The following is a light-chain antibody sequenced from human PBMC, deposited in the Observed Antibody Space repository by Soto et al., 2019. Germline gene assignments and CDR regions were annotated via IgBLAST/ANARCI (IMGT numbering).Light chain of an antibody. Sequence: SYELTKPPSVSVAPGKTAMITCGGDNIGSKSVHWYQQKPGQAPVVVINYNSDRPSGIPDRFSGSNSGSTATLTITRVEAGDEADYYCQVWDRSSDHVVFGGGTKLTVL. CDR1: NIGSKS. CDR3: QVWDRSSDHVV. V-gene: IGLV3-21*04. J-gene: IGLJ2*01. CDR2: YNS.